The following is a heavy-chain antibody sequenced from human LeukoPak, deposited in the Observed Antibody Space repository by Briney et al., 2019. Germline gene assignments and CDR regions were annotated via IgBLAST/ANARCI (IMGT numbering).Heavy chain of an antibody. CDR2: SSNSYT. J-gene: IGHJ4*02. V-gene: IGHV3-11*05. CDR3: ARDLGYSSSWGY. CDR1: GFAFSSYA. Sequence: WGSLSLTCAASGFAFSSYAMSWVRQAPGKGLEWVSCSSNSYTNYAYAEKGGFTISRDNAKNSLYLQMNSLRAEDTAVYYCARDLGYSSSWGYWGQG. D-gene: IGHD6-13*01.